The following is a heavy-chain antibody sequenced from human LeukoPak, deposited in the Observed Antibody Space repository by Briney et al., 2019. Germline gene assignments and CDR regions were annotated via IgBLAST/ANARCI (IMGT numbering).Heavy chain of an antibody. Sequence: SETLSLTCTVSGGSISSGSCYWSWIRQPAGKGLEWIGRIYTSGSTNYNPSLKSRVTISVDTSKNQFSLKLNSVTAADTAVYYCAREIVVVPAAIWFDPWGQGTLVTVSS. V-gene: IGHV4-61*02. D-gene: IGHD2-2*01. J-gene: IGHJ5*02. CDR2: IYTSGST. CDR3: AREIVVVPAAIWFDP. CDR1: GGSISSGSCY.